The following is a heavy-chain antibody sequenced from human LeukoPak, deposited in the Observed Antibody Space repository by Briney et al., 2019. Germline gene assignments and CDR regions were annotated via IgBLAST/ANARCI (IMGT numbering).Heavy chain of an antibody. CDR3: ASRRHRSAWFDP. V-gene: IGHV4-39*01. CDR2: IYYSGST. J-gene: IGHJ5*02. Sequence: PSETLSLTCTVSGGSISSTNYYWGWIRQPPGKGLQWIGSIYYSGSTYYNPSLKSRVTISVDTSTDQFSLKLSSVTAADTAVYYCASRRHRSAWFDPWGQGTLVTVSS. CDR1: GGSISSTNYY.